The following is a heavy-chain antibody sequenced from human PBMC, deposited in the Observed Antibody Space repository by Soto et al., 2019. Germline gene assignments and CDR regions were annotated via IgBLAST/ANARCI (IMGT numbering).Heavy chain of an antibody. CDR1: GGSFSGYY. Sequence: PSETLSLTCAVYGGSFSGYYWSWIRQPPGKGLEGIGEINHSGSTNYNPSLRSRVTISVDTSKNQFSLKLSSVTAADTAVYYCARGDPNDCSSTSCYHGWFDPWGQGTLVTVSS. V-gene: IGHV4-34*01. J-gene: IGHJ5*02. CDR2: INHSGST. D-gene: IGHD2-2*01. CDR3: ARGDPNDCSSTSCYHGWFDP.